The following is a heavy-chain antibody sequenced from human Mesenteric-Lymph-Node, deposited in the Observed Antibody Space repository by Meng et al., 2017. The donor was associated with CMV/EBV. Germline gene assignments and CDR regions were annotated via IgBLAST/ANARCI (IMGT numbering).Heavy chain of an antibody. CDR2: INSGAGTT. CDR3: ARGLYQGYCTSINCHTYPV. Sequence: ASVKVSCKASGYTFTNYYIHWLRQAPGQGLEWMATINSGAGTTNYAQKLRGRVTLTRDTSTTTVHMELSSLRFEDTAVYYCARGLYQGYCTSINCHTYPVWGQGTQVTAPQ. D-gene: IGHD2-2*02. V-gene: IGHV1-46*04. CDR1: GYTFTNYY. J-gene: IGHJ4*02.